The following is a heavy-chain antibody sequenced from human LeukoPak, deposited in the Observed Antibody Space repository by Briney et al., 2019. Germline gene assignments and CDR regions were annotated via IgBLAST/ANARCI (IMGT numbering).Heavy chain of an antibody. J-gene: IGHJ6*02. D-gene: IGHD2-15*01. V-gene: IGHV1-18*01. Sequence: ASVKVSCKASGYTFTSYGISWVRQAPGQGVEWMGWISAYNGNTNYAQKLQGRVTMTTDTSTSTAYMELRSLRSDDTAVYYCARDPTYCSGGSCYYTGYYYYGMDVWGQGTTVTVSS. CDR2: ISAYNGNT. CDR1: GYTFTSYG. CDR3: ARDPTYCSGGSCYYTGYYYYGMDV.